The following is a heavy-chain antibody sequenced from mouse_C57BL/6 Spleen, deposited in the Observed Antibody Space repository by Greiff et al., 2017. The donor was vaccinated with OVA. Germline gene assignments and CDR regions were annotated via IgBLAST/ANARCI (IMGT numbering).Heavy chain of an antibody. J-gene: IGHJ4*01. D-gene: IGHD3-2*02. V-gene: IGHV7-3*01. CDR3: ARYTAQARGYYYAMDY. CDR2: IRNKANGYTT. Sequence: EVKLVESGGGLVQPGGSLSLSCAASGFTFTDYYMSWVRQPPGKALEWLGFIRNKANGYTTEYSASVKGRFTISRDKFQSILYLQMNALRAEDSATYYCARYTAQARGYYYAMDYWGQGTSVTVSS. CDR1: GFTFTDYY.